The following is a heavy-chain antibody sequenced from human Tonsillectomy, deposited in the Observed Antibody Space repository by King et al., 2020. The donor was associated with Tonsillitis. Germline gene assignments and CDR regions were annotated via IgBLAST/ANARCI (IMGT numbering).Heavy chain of an antibody. CDR2: IIPILGTA. J-gene: IGHJ6*02. V-gene: IGHV1-69*01. CDR3: AGEDGIAAPGKQYYYYHGMDV. D-gene: IGHD6-13*01. CDR1: GGTFSSNS. Sequence: VQLVESGAEVKKPGSSVKVSCKAFGGTFSSNSISWVRQAPGQGLEWMGGIIPILGTANYAQKFQGRVTITADESTITAYMELSSLRSEDTAVYYCAGEDGIAAPGKQYYYYHGMDVWGQGTTVTVTS.